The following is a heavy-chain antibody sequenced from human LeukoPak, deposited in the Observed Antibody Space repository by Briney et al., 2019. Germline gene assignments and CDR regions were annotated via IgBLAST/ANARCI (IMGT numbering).Heavy chain of an antibody. V-gene: IGHV3-33*01. D-gene: IGHD5-18*01. CDR3: ARKKRVDTDSIMVYYYYAMDV. Sequence: GGSLRLSCAASGFTFSSYGMHWVRQAPGKGLEWVAVIWYDGSNKYYADSVKGRFTISRGNSKKTLYLQMNSLRAEDTAVYYCARKKRVDTDSIMVYYYYAMDVWGQGTTVTVSS. CDR2: IWYDGSNK. J-gene: IGHJ6*02. CDR1: GFTFSSYG.